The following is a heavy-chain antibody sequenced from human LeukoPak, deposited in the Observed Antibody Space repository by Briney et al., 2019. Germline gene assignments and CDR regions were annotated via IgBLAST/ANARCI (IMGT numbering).Heavy chain of an antibody. J-gene: IGHJ5*02. CDR2: ISSSSSYI. V-gene: IGHV3-21*01. CDR3: ARASSRFGELYWFDP. CDR1: GFTFSSYS. Sequence: GGSLRLSCAASGFTFSSYSMNWARQAPGKGLEWVSSISSSSSYIYYADSVKGRFTISRDNAKNSLYLQMNSLRAEDTAVYYCARASSRFGELYWFDPWGQGTLVTVSS. D-gene: IGHD3-10*01.